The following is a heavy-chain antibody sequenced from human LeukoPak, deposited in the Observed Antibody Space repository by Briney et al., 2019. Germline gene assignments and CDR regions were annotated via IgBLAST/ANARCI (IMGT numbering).Heavy chain of an antibody. J-gene: IGHJ6*03. Sequence: GGSLRLSCAASGFTFSSYWMSWVRQAPGKGLEWVANIKQDGSEKYYVDSVKGRFTISRDNAKNSLYLQMNSLRAEDTAVYYCARVKSSSSWYTRYYYYMDVWGKGTTVIVSS. CDR2: IKQDGSEK. V-gene: IGHV3-7*01. CDR3: ARVKSSSSWYTRYYYYMDV. D-gene: IGHD6-13*01. CDR1: GFTFSSYW.